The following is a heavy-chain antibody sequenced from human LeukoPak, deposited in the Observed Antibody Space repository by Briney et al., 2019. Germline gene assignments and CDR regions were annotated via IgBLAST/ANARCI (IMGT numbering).Heavy chain of an antibody. CDR1: GGSISSYY. D-gene: IGHD5-18*01. CDR2: IYYSGST. Sequence: SETLFLTCTVSGGSISSYYWSWIRQPPGKGLEWIGYIYYSGSTNYNPSLKSRVTISVDTSKNQFSLKLSSVTAADTAVYYCARAAGGQLWPPTTLDDAFDIWGQGTMVTVSS. V-gene: IGHV4-59*01. J-gene: IGHJ3*02. CDR3: ARAAGGQLWPPTTLDDAFDI.